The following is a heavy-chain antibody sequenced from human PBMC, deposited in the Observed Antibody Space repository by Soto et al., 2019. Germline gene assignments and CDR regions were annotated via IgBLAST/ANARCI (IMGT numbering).Heavy chain of an antibody. V-gene: IGHV3-23*01. CDR1: GFSFGSYA. Sequence: GGSLRLSCAASGFSFGSYALSWVRQAPGKGLEWVSTISGSDGKTFHADSVKGRFSISRDTSQNTLYLQMNSLRADGTAIYYCARWSYLDYWGQGTRVTVSS. J-gene: IGHJ4*02. D-gene: IGHD3-3*01. CDR2: ISGSDGKT. CDR3: ARWSYLDY.